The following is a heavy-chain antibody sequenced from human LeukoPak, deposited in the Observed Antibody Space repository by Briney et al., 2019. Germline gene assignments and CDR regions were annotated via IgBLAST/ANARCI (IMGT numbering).Heavy chain of an antibody. V-gene: IGHV3-23*01. CDR3: AKASVWTMVRVVSYFDE. D-gene: IGHD3-10*01. CDR1: GFTFSSYG. CDR2: ISGSGDNT. Sequence: GETLRLSCAASGFTFSSYGMTWVRQAPGKGLEWVSGISGSGDNTWYADSVKGRFTISRDNSKETLDLQMHSLRAEDTAVYYCAKASVWTMVRVVSYFDEWGQGIQVTVSS. J-gene: IGHJ4*02.